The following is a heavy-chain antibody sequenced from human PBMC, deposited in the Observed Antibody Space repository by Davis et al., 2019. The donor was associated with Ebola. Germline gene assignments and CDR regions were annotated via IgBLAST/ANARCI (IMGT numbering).Heavy chain of an antibody. J-gene: IGHJ4*02. Sequence: ASVKVSCKASGYTFTSYAMLFVRQAPRQGLEWMGWINTNTGNPTYAQGFTGRIVFSLDTSVRTAYLQISSLKAEDTALYYWARVSSGYLDYWGQGSRVSVSS. D-gene: IGHD3-3*01. CDR1: GYTFTSYA. V-gene: IGHV7-4-1*02. CDR2: INTNTGNP. CDR3: ARVSSGYLDY.